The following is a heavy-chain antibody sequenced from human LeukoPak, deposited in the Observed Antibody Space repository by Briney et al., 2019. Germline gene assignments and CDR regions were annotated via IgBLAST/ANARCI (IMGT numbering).Heavy chain of an antibody. D-gene: IGHD5-12*01. CDR3: ARVGAGFRVASFDY. V-gene: IGHV4-30-4*01. CDR1: GGSISSGDYY. J-gene: IGHJ4*02. Sequence: PSQTLSLTCTVSGGSISSGDYYWSWIRQPPGEGLEWIGYIYYSGSTYYNPSLKSRVIISVDTSKNQFSLKLSSVTAADTAVYYCARVGAGFRVASFDYWGQGTLVTVSS. CDR2: IYYSGST.